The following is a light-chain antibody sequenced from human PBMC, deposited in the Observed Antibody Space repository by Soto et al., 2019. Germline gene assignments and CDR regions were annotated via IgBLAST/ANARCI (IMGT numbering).Light chain of an antibody. V-gene: IGLV1-47*01. Sequence: SVLTQPPSASGTPGQRVTISCSGSSSNIGSNFVYWYQQLPGTAPKLLIYRNNQRPSGVPDRFSGSKSGTSVSLAISGLRSEDEADYYCATWDDSLRAVVFGGGTKLTVL. CDR3: ATWDDSLRAVV. CDR2: RNN. J-gene: IGLJ2*01. CDR1: SSNIGSNF.